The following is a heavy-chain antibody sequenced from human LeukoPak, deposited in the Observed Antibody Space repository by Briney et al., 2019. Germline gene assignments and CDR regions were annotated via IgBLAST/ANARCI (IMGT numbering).Heavy chain of an antibody. CDR3: ARRSSGYYLAGYYYYMDV. J-gene: IGHJ6*03. Sequence: GRSLRLSCAASGFTFSSYVMHWVRQAPGKGLEWVAIISYDGSNEYYADSVKGRFTISRDNSKNTLYLQMNSLRAEDTAVYYCARRSSGYYLAGYYYYMDVWGKGTTVTISS. CDR1: GFTFSSYV. V-gene: IGHV3-30*04. D-gene: IGHD3-22*01. CDR2: ISYDGSNE.